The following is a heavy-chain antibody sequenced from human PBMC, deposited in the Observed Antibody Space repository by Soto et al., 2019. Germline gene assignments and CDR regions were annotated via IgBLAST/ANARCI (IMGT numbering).Heavy chain of an antibody. CDR1: GYSFTSYW. D-gene: IGHD6-6*01. V-gene: IGHV5-10-1*01. CDR3: ARRSGRAAHYYYYYGMDV. Sequence: PGESLKISCKGSGYSFTSYWISWVRQMPGKGLEWMGRIDPSDSYTNYSPSFQGHVTISADKSISTAYLQWSSLKASDTAMYYCARRSGRAAHYYYYYGMDVWGQGTTVTV. CDR2: IDPSDSYT. J-gene: IGHJ6*02.